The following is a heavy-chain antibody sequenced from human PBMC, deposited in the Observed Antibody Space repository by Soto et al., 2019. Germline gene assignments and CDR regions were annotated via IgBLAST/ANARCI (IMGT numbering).Heavy chain of an antibody. V-gene: IGHV3-23*01. CDR2: ISGSGGKT. Sequence: EVQLLESGGGLVQPGGSLRLSCAASGFTFSSYAMSWVRQAPGKGLEWVSAISGSGGKTYYSGSVKGRFTISRDNSKNTLYLQMNSLRAEDTAVYSCAKLWFGELGPFDYWGQGTLVTVSS. CDR3: AKLWFGELGPFDY. J-gene: IGHJ4*02. CDR1: GFTFSSYA. D-gene: IGHD3-10*01.